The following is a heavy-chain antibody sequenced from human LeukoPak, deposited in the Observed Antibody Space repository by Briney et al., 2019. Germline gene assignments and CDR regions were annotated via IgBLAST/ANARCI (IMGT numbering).Heavy chain of an antibody. J-gene: IGHJ4*02. CDR3: ARDWSGSYEVDYFDY. Sequence: PGGSLRLSCAASGFTFSSYSMNWVRQAPGKGLEWVSSISSSSSYIYYADSVKGRFTISRDNAKNSLYLQMNSLRAEDTAVYYCARDWSGSYEVDYFDYWGQGTLVTVSS. CDR1: GFTFSSYS. V-gene: IGHV3-21*01. D-gene: IGHD1-26*01. CDR2: ISSSSSYI.